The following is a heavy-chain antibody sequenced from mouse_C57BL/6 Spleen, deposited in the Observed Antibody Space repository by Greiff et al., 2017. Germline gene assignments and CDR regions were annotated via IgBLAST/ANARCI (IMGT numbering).Heavy chain of an antibody. CDR2: IYPGSGST. CDR3: AREGSNYDYAMDY. Sequence: QVQLQQPGAELVKPGASVKMSCKASGYTFTSYWITWVKQRPGQGLEWIGDIYPGSGSTNYNDKFTSKATLTVDTSSSTAYMQLSSLTSEDAAVYYCAREGSNYDYAMDYWCQGTSVTVSS. V-gene: IGHV1-55*01. D-gene: IGHD2-5*01. CDR1: GYTFTSYW. J-gene: IGHJ4*01.